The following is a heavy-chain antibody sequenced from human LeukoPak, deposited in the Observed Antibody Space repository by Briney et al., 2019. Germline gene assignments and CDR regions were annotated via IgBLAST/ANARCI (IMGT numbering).Heavy chain of an antibody. V-gene: IGHV4-59*08. CDR3: ARASDVWGSYPFVVDP. D-gene: IGHD3-16*01. Sequence: SETLSLTCTVSGGSISSYYWSWIRQPPGKGLEWIGYIYYSGSTNYNPSLKSRVTISVDTSKNQFSLKLNSVTAADTAVYYCARASDVWGSYPFVVDPWGQGTLVIVSS. J-gene: IGHJ5*02. CDR2: IYYSGST. CDR1: GGSISSYY.